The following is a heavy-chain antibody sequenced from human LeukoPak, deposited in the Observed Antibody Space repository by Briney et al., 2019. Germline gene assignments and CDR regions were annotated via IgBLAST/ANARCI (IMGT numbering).Heavy chain of an antibody. CDR1: GFTFSSYG. CDR2: ISYDGSNK. CDR3: AKIMGWGATPAMDYYYYMDV. D-gene: IGHD1-26*01. Sequence: GGSLRLSCAVSGFTFSSYGMHWVRQAPGKGLEWVAVISYDGSNKYYADSVKGRFTISRDNSKNTLYLQMNSLRAEDTAVYYCAKIMGWGATPAMDYYYYMDVWGKGTTVTVSS. J-gene: IGHJ6*03. V-gene: IGHV3-30*18.